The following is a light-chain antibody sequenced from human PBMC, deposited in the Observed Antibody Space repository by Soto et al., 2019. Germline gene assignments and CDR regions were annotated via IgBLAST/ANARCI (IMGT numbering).Light chain of an antibody. CDR1: ESVSSSN. Sequence: IVLTHSPGTLTLSPWERATLSFRASESVSSSNLAWYQQRPGQAPRLLIYAAASRATGVPDRFSGSGSGTDFTLTISRLGPEDFAVYFCQQYGSSPLTFGGGTKVDIK. CDR2: AAA. V-gene: IGKV3-20*01. CDR3: QQYGSSPLT. J-gene: IGKJ4*01.